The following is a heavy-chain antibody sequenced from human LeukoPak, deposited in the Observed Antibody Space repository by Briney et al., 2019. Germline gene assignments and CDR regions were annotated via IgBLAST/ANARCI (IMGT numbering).Heavy chain of an antibody. CDR3: ARAIRMVRGVIPFYYGMDV. D-gene: IGHD3-10*01. Sequence: SETLSLTCTVSGGSVSSGSHYWTWIRQPPGKGLEWIGYIYYSGSTNYNPSLKSRVIISVDTSKNQFSLKLSSVTAADTAVYYCARAIRMVRGVIPFYYGMDVWGKGTTVTVSS. J-gene: IGHJ6*04. V-gene: IGHV4-61*01. CDR1: GGSVSSGSHY. CDR2: IYYSGST.